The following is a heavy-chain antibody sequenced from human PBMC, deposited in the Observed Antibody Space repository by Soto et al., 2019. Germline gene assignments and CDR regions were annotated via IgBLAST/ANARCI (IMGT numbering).Heavy chain of an antibody. Sequence: QVQVVQSGAEVKRPGSSVKVSCKASGDTFIFYSINWVRQAPGLGLEWMGRVNPILSLSNYAQRFQGRVTMTADKSTSTAYMVISSLRSEDTAIYYCATSYGSGYRAFDYWGQGAQVIVSS. J-gene: IGHJ4*02. V-gene: IGHV1-69*02. D-gene: IGHD3-10*01. CDR1: GDTFIFYS. CDR2: VNPILSLS. CDR3: ATSYGSGYRAFDY.